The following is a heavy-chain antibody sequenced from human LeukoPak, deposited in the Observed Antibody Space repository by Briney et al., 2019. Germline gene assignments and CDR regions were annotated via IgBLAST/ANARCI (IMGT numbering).Heavy chain of an antibody. Sequence: GRSLRLSCAASGFTFSIYPIHWVRQAPGKGLEWVAVISYDGSNKYYADSVKGRFTISRDNSKNTLYLQMNSLRAEDTAVYYCARDAVMDVWGQGTTVTVSS. V-gene: IGHV3-30*04. CDR2: ISYDGSNK. J-gene: IGHJ6*02. CDR3: ARDAVMDV. CDR1: GFTFSIYP.